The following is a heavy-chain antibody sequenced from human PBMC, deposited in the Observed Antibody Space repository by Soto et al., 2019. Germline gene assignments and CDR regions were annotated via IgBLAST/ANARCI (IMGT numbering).Heavy chain of an antibody. CDR2: ISYDGSNK. J-gene: IGHJ4*02. Sequence: GGSLRLSCAASGFTFSSYAMHWVRQAPGKGLEWVAVISYDGSNKYYADSVKGRFTISRDNSKNTLYLQMNSLRAEDTAVYYCARQPPNDYGGNNPLYWGQGTLVTVSS. D-gene: IGHD4-17*01. CDR1: GFTFSSYA. CDR3: ARQPPNDYGGNNPLY. V-gene: IGHV3-30-3*01.